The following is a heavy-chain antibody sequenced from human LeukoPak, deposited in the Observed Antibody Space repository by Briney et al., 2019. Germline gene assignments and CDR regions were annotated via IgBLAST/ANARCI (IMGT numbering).Heavy chain of an antibody. D-gene: IGHD3-22*01. Sequence: ASVKVSCKASGYTFTSYGISWVRQAPGQGLEWMGWISAYNGNTNYAQKFQGRVTMTRDTSISTAYMELSRLRSDDTAVYYCARDRHSSGYYAWFDPWGQGTLVTVSS. J-gene: IGHJ5*02. CDR2: ISAYNGNT. V-gene: IGHV1-18*01. CDR1: GYTFTSYG. CDR3: ARDRHSSGYYAWFDP.